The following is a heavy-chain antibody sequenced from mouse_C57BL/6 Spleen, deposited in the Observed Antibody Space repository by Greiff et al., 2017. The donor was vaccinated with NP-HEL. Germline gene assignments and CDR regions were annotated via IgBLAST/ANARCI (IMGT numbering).Heavy chain of an antibody. CDR2: IHPNSGST. CDR1: GYTFTSYW. D-gene: IGHD1-1*01. J-gene: IGHJ2*01. V-gene: IGHV1-64*01. Sequence: QVQLQQPGAELVKPGASVKLSCKASGYTFTSYWMHWVKQRPGQGLEWIGMIHPNSGSTNYNETFKSKATLTVDKSSSTAYMQLSSLTSEDSAVYYCARYYYGSSYEDYFDYWGQGTTLTVSS. CDR3: ARYYYGSSYEDYFDY.